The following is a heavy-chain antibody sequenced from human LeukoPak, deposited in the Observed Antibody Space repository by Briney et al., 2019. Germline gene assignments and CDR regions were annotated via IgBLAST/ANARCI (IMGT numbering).Heavy chain of an antibody. CDR1: GGSISSGGYS. CDR2: IYHSGST. Sequence: SQTLSRTCAGSGGSISSGGYSWSWIRQPPGKGLEWIGYIYHSGSTYYNPSLKSRVTISVDRSKNQFSLKLSSVTAADTAVYYCARGNPYSYGYNYWGQGTLVTVSS. CDR3: ARGNPYSYGYNY. V-gene: IGHV4-30-2*01. J-gene: IGHJ4*02. D-gene: IGHD5-18*01.